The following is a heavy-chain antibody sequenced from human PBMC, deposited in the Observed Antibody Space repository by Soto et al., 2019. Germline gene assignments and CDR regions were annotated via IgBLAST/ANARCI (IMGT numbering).Heavy chain of an antibody. CDR1: GFTFSSYS. Sequence: GGSLRLSCAASGFTFSSYSMNWVRQAPGKGLEWVSSISSSSSYIYYADSVKGRFTISRDNAKNSLYLQMNSLRAEDTAVYYCARDSVNYFDSSGYLPDIDYWGPGTLVTVSS. J-gene: IGHJ4*02. D-gene: IGHD3-22*01. CDR2: ISSSSSYI. V-gene: IGHV3-21*01. CDR3: ARDSVNYFDSSGYLPDIDY.